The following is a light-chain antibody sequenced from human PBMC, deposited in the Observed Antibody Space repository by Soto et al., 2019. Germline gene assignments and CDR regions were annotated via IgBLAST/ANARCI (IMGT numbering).Light chain of an antibody. CDR3: QQYGSSPLT. CDR1: QSVSSSD. CDR2: GAS. Sequence: EVVLTQSPGTLSLSPGERATLSCSASQSVSSSDLAWYQQKPGQAPRLLISGASSRATGIPDRFSGSGSGTDFTLTISRLEPEDFAVYYCQQYGSSPLTFGQGTRLEIK. J-gene: IGKJ5*01. V-gene: IGKV3-20*01.